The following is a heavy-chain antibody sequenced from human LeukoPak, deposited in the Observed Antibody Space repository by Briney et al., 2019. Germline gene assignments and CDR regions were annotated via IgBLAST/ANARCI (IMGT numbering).Heavy chain of an antibody. CDR3: ARHAKQKRDTAMVHTNVFDY. CDR1: GGSISSSSYY. CDR2: IYYSGST. D-gene: IGHD5-18*01. J-gene: IGHJ4*02. V-gene: IGHV4-39*01. Sequence: SETLSLTCTVSGGSISSSSYYWGWIRQPPGKGLEWIGSIYYSGSTYYNPSLKSRVTISVDTSKNQFSLKLSSVTAADTAVYYCARHAKQKRDTAMVHTNVFDYWGQGTLVSVSS.